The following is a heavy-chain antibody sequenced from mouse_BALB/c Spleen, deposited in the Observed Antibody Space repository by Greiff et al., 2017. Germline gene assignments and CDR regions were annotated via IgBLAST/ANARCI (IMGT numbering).Heavy chain of an antibody. CDR3: TRPLYYDYDEFAY. CDR1: GYTFTSYY. Sequence: VQLQQPGAELVKPGASVKLSCKASGYTFTSYYMYWVKQRPGQGLEWIGGINPSNGGTNFNEKFKSKATLTVDKSSSTAYMQLSSLTSEDSAVYYCTRPLYYDYDEFAYWGQGTLVTVSA. CDR2: INPSNGGT. V-gene: IGHV1S81*02. J-gene: IGHJ3*01. D-gene: IGHD2-4*01.